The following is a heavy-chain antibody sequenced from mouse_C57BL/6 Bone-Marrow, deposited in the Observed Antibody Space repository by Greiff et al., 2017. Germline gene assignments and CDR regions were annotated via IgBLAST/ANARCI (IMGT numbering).Heavy chain of an antibody. Sequence: QVQLQQPGAELVRPGSSVKLSCKASGYTFTSYWMHWVKQRPIQGLEWIGNIDPSDSETHYNQKFKDKATLTVDKSSSTAYMQLSSRTSEDSAVYYCARALYGYDVWFAYWGQGTLVTVSA. D-gene: IGHD2-2*01. J-gene: IGHJ3*01. V-gene: IGHV1-52*01. CDR3: ARALYGYDVWFAY. CDR1: GYTFTSYW. CDR2: IDPSDSET.